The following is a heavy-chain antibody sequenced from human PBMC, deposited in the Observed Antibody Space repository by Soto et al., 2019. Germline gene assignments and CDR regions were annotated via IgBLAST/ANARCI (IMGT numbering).Heavy chain of an antibody. CDR2: ISGSGGST. CDR3: AKEDYDSSGYYYGY. V-gene: IGHV3-23*01. J-gene: IGHJ4*02. D-gene: IGHD3-22*01. CDR1: VFTFISYA. Sequence: GWSLRLACASSVFTFISYAMSWVRQAPGKGLEWVSAISGSGGSTYYADSVKGRFTISRDNSKNTLYLQMNSLRAEDTAVYYCAKEDYDSSGYYYGYWGQGTLVTVSS.